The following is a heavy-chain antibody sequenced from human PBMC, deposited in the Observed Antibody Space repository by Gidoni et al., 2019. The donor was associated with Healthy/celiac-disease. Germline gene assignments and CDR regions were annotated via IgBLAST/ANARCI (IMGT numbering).Heavy chain of an antibody. D-gene: IGHD5-12*01. CDR2: SYYSGST. CDR3: ARGEGDGYRYGMDV. Sequence: QVQLQESGPGLVKPSETLSLTCTVSGGSISSYYWSWIRQPPGKGLEWIGYSYYSGSTNYNPSLKSRVTISVDTSKNQFSLKLSSVTAADTAVYYCARGEGDGYRYGMDVWGQGTTVTVSS. V-gene: IGHV4-59*01. CDR1: GGSISSYY. J-gene: IGHJ6*02.